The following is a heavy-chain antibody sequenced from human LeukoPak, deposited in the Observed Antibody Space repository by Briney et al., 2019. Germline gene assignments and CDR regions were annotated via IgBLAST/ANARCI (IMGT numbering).Heavy chain of an antibody. J-gene: IGHJ3*02. CDR1: GFTFINYW. D-gene: IGHD3-16*01. Sequence: GGSLRLSCAASGFTFINYWMHWVRQAPGEGLVWVSRITSDGSSTSHADSVKGRSTISRDNAKNTLYLQMNSLRAEDTAVYYCARDYAVGESFDIWGQGTLVTVSS. CDR2: ITSDGSST. CDR3: ARDYAVGESFDI. V-gene: IGHV3-74*01.